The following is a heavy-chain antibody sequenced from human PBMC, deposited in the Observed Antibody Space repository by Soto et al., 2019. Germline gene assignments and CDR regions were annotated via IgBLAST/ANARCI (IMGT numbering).Heavy chain of an antibody. CDR3: ARDRKQQLIHYYYGMEV. V-gene: IGHV3-33*01. D-gene: IGHD6-13*01. CDR2: IWYDGSNK. J-gene: IGHJ6*02. CDR1: GFTFSSYG. Sequence: ESGGGVVQPGRSLRLSCAASGFTFSSYGMHWVRQAPGKGLEWVAVIWYDGSNKYYADSVKGRFTISRDNSKNTLYLQMNSLRAEDTAVYYCARDRKQQLIHYYYGMEVWGQGTTVTVSS.